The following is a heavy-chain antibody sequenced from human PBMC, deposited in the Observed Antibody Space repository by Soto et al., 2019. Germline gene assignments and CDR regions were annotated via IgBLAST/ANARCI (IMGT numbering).Heavy chain of an antibody. J-gene: IGHJ3*02. CDR1: GYSFSNYW. CDR3: ARDPDDYGGNSPTFDI. Sequence: PGESLKISCKGSGYSFSNYWLVWVRQMPGKGLEWMGIIYPDDSDARYSPSFQGQVTISADKSISTAYLQWSSLKASDTAVYYCARDPDDYGGNSPTFDIWGQGTMVTVSS. CDR2: IYPDDSDA. D-gene: IGHD4-17*01. V-gene: IGHV5-51*01.